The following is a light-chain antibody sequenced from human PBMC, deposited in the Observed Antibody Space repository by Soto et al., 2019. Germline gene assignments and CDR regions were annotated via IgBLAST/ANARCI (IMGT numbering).Light chain of an antibody. CDR3: QRYGASTT. J-gene: IGKJ1*01. CDR2: GAS. CDR1: QSLSSSQ. Sequence: EIVLTQSPGTLSLSPGERATLSCRASQSLSSSQLAWYQQKPGQAPRLLIYGASTRATGIPVRFSGSGSGTDFTLTITRLEPEDFAVYYCQRYGASTTFGQGTKVDIK. V-gene: IGKV3-20*01.